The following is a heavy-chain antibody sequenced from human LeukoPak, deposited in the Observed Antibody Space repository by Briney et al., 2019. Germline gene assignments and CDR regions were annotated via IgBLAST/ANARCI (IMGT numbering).Heavy chain of an antibody. CDR3: ARETGMLRGFPFNWFDP. V-gene: IGHV4-59*02. CDR1: GASVSSYL. D-gene: IGHD3-10*01. CDR2: ISYSGST. Sequence: SETLSLTCNVSGASVSSYLWSWIRQSPGKGLEWIGYISYSGSTNYNPSLKSRVTISVDPSKNQFSLNLSSVTSADTALYYCARETGMLRGFPFNWFDPWGQGTLVTVSS. J-gene: IGHJ5*02.